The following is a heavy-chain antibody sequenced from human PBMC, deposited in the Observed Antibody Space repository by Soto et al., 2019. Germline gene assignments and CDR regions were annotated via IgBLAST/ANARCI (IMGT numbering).Heavy chain of an antibody. J-gene: IGHJ3*02. CDR2: IYPGDSDT. V-gene: IGHV5-51*01. CDR3: AGSGRDQKPDGAFDI. D-gene: IGHD1-26*01. Sequence: VESLKISCKGSGYSFTSYWIGWVRQMPGKGLEWMGIIYPGDSDTRYSPSFQGQVTISADKSISTAYLQWSSLKASDTAMYYCAGSGRDQKPDGAFDIRGQGTMVTVSS. CDR1: GYSFTSYW.